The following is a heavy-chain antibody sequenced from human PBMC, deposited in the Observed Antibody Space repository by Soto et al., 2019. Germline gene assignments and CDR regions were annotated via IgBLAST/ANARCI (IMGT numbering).Heavy chain of an antibody. J-gene: IGHJ2*01. CDR3: ARSRGDGYNQNWYFDL. CDR2: INNGGSS. CDR1: GGSFSGYY. Sequence: SETLSLTCAVYGGSFSGYYWSWIRQPPGKGLEWIGEINNGGSSNYNPSLKSRGSMSVGTSNNQFSLKLTSVTAADTAVYYCARSRGDGYNQNWYFDLWGRGTLVTVSS. V-gene: IGHV4-34*01. D-gene: IGHD3-10*01.